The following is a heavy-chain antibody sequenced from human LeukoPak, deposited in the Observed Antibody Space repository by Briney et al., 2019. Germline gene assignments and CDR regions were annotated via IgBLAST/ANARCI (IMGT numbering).Heavy chain of an antibody. CDR2: IIPIFGTA. D-gene: IGHD6-19*01. V-gene: IGHV1-69*13. J-gene: IGHJ4*02. CDR1: GGTFSSYA. Sequence: GASVKVSCKASGGTFSSYAISWVRQAPGQGLEWMGGIIPIFGTANYAQKFQGRVTITADESTSTAYMELSSLRSEDTAVYYCVRYSSGWYDKFFDYWGQGTLVTVSS. CDR3: VRYSSGWYDKFFDY.